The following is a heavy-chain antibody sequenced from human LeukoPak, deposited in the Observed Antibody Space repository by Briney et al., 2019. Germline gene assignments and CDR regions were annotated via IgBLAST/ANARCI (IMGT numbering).Heavy chain of an antibody. D-gene: IGHD3-10*01. CDR2: IYHSGGT. CDR3: ARGRGSGNYYKSVLDD. J-gene: IGHJ4*02. V-gene: IGHV4-59*01. Sequence: SETLSLTCSVSGASISSYYYHWIRQSPGKGLEWIGYIYHSGGTHFNPSLNSRVTISLDTSKNHFSLRLKSVTTADTAVYYCARGRGSGNYYKSVLDDWGQGTLVIVSS. CDR1: GASISSYY.